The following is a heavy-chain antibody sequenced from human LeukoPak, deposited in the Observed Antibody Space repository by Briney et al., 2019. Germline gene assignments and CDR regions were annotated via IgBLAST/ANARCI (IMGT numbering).Heavy chain of an antibody. V-gene: IGHV1-69*05. CDR2: IIPIFGTA. Sequence: GSSVKVSCKASGGTFSSYAISWVRQAPGQGLEWMGGIIPIFGTANYAQKFQGRVTITTDESTSTAYMELSSLRSEDTAVYYCPRDRSSGYSYAGFDYWGQGTLVTVSS. CDR1: GGTFSSYA. J-gene: IGHJ4*02. D-gene: IGHD5-18*01. CDR3: PRDRSSGYSYAGFDY.